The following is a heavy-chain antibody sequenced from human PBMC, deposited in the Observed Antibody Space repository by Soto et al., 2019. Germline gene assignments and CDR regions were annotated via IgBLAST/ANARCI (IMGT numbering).Heavy chain of an antibody. J-gene: IGHJ6*02. D-gene: IGHD2-21*02. CDR1: GGSISSGTCY. V-gene: IGHV4-31*03. Sequence: SLTCTVSGGSISSGTCYWSWIRQHPGKGLEWIGYIYYNGYTYYNPSLKSRIAISVDTSKNQFSLKLSSVTAADTAVYYCARDLSYGGYSRAMDVWGQGTTVTVSS. CDR3: ARDLSYGGYSRAMDV. CDR2: IYYNGYT.